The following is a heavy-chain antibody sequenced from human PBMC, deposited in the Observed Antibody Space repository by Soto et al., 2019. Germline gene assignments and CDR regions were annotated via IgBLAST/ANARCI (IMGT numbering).Heavy chain of an antibody. J-gene: IGHJ4*02. Sequence: QVQLQESGPGLVKPSQTLSLTCTVSGGSISSGDYYWSWIRQPPGKGLEWIGYIYYSGRTYYNPSLKSRITISVATSKNQFSLKLSSVTAADTAVYYCAREIFDWKTFDYWGQGTLVTVSS. CDR1: GGSISSGDYY. CDR3: AREIFDWKTFDY. V-gene: IGHV4-30-4*01. CDR2: IYYSGRT. D-gene: IGHD3-9*01.